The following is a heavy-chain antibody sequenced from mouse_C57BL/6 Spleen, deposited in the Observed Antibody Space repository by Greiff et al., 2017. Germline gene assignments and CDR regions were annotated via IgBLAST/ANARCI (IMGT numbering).Heavy chain of an antibody. V-gene: IGHV1-59*01. J-gene: IGHJ3*01. CDR1: GYTFTSYW. CDR3: ARSDSSCSAWFAD. CDR2: IDPSDSYT. Sequence: QVQLQQPGAELVRPGTSVKLSCKASGYTFTSYWMHWVKQRPGQGLEWIGVIDPSDSYTNYNQKFKGKATLTVDTSSSTAYMQLSSLTSEDSAVYYCARSDSSCSAWFADWGQGTLVTVSA. D-gene: IGHD3-2*02.